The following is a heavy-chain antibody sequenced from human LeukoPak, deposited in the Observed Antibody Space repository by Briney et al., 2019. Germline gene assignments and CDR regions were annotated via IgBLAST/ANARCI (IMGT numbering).Heavy chain of an antibody. D-gene: IGHD3-10*01. CDR1: GGSISSSSYY. J-gene: IGHJ2*01. Sequence: SETLSLTCTVSGGSISSSSYYWGWIRQPPGKGLEWIGSIYYSGSTNYNPSLKSRVTISVDTSKNQFSLKLSSVTAADTAVYYCARDVRGVTPWYFDLWGCGTLVTVSS. CDR3: ARDVRGVTPWYFDL. V-gene: IGHV4-39*07. CDR2: IYYSGST.